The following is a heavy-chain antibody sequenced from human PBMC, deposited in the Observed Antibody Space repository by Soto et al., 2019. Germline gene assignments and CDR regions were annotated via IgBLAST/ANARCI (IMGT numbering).Heavy chain of an antibody. V-gene: IGHV1-46*01. CDR1: GYTFTSYY. J-gene: IGHJ5*02. CDR2: INPSGGST. CDR3: ARAGWRFLEWLSPKNWFDP. D-gene: IGHD3-3*01. Sequence: GASVKVSCKASGYTFTSYYMHWVRQAPGQGLEWMGIINPSGGSTSYAQKFQGRVTMTRDTSTSTVYMELSSLRSEDTAVYYCARAGWRFLEWLSPKNWFDPWGQGTLVTVSS.